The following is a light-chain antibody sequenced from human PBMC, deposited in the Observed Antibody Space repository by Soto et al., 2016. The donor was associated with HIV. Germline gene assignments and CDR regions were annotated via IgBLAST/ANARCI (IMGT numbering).Light chain of an antibody. Sequence: SYELTQPPLVSVSPGQTARITCSGDTLPKQYAYWYQQKPGQAPVVVVYKDTERPSGIPERFSGSSSGTTVTLTISGVQAGDEADYYCQSSDSSGSYRVFGGGTKLSVL. CDR1: TLPKQY. V-gene: IGLV3-25*03. CDR3: QSSDSSGSYRV. J-gene: IGLJ2*01. CDR2: KDT.